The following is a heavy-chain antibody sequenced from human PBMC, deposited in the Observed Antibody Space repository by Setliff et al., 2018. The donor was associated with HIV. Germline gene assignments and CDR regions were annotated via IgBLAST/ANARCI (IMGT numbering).Heavy chain of an antibody. CDR1: GYTFTDYY. V-gene: IGHV1-2*02. CDR3: ARSSPYSSSYGY. CDR2: INPNSGGT. D-gene: IGHD6-6*01. J-gene: IGHJ4*02. Sequence: GASVKVSCKAPGYTFTDYYLHWVRQAPGQGLEWMGWINPNSGGTDYAQKFQGRVTMTRDTSISTAYMELSRLRSDDTAVYYCARSSPYSSSYGYWGQGTLVTVPS.